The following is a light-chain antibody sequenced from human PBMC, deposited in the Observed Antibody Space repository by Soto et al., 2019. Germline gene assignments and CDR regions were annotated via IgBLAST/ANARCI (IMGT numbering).Light chain of an antibody. CDR2: DAS. Sequence: EIVLTQSPATLSLSPGERATLSCRAXXRISSYLAWYQQKPGQAPRLLIYDASNRATGIPARFSGSGSGTDFTLTISSLEPEDFAVYYCQQRSSWPPTFGQGTRLDIK. CDR1: XRISSY. V-gene: IGKV3-11*01. CDR3: QQRSSWPPT. J-gene: IGKJ5*01.